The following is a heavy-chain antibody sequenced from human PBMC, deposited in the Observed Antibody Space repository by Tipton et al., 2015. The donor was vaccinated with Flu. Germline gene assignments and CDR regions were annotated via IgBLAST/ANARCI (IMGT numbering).Heavy chain of an antibody. CDR3: ARGVGATALGY. J-gene: IGHJ4*02. Sequence: CAASGFTFSSYWMHWVRQAPGKGLVWVSRINSDGSSTSYADSVKGRFTISRDNAKNTLYLQMNSLRAEDTAVYSCARGVGATALGYWGQGTLVTVSS. CDR1: GFTFSSYW. V-gene: IGHV3-74*01. CDR2: INSDGSST. D-gene: IGHD1-26*01.